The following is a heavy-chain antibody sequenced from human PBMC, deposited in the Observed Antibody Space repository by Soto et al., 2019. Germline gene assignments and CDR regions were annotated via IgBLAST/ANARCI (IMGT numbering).Heavy chain of an antibody. CDR3: ARGPLYDFWSGYYPSGILTGCPYYFDY. J-gene: IGHJ4*02. V-gene: IGHV1-3*01. Sequence: ASVKVSCKASGYTFTSYAMYWVRQAPGQRLEWMGWINAGNGNTKYSQKFQGRVTITRDTSASTAYMELSSLRSEDTAVYYCARGPLYDFWSGYYPSGILTGCPYYFDYWGQGTLVTVSS. CDR2: INAGNGNT. D-gene: IGHD3-3*01. CDR1: GYTFTSYA.